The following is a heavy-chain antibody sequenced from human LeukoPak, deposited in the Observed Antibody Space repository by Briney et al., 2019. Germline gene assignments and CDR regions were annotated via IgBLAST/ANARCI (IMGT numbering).Heavy chain of an antibody. Sequence: KSSETLSLTCTVSGGSISSYYWSWIRQPAGKGLEWIGRIYTSGSTNYNPSLKSRVTMSLDTSKNQFSLKLSSVTAADTAVYYCARAFCFSTTCYTGYFDCWGQGTLVTVSS. CDR2: IYTSGST. V-gene: IGHV4-4*07. CDR1: GGSISSYY. D-gene: IGHD2-2*01. J-gene: IGHJ4*02. CDR3: ARAFCFSTTCYTGYFDC.